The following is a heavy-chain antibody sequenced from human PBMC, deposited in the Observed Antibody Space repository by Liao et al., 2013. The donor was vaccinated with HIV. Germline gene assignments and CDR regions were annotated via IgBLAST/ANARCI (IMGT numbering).Heavy chain of an antibody. J-gene: IGHJ3*01. CDR1: GGSISSGGNS. D-gene: IGHD3-3*01. V-gene: IGHV4-30-2*01. CDR2: MYHSGST. CDR3: AARITISGVAIPHALDV. Sequence: QLQLQESGSGLVKPSQTLSLTCAVSGGSISSGGNSWNWIRQPPGKGLEWIGYMYHSGSTFYNPSLQSRVTISVDRSKNQFSLKLTSVTAADTAVYYCAARITISGVAIPHALDVWGQGTMVAVSS.